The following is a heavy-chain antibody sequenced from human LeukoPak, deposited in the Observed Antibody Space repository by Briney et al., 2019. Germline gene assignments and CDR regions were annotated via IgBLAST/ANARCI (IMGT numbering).Heavy chain of an antibody. CDR3: VKGPRPDITVAHTVEN. CDR2: ISSRGDST. J-gene: IGHJ4*02. Sequence: AGGSLRLSCGASGFIFSNYAMSWVRQVPGKGLEWVSTISSRGDSTYVADSVKGRFTISRDNSKNSLYLQMNTVRAEDTAVYYCVKGPRPDITVAHTVENWGQGTLVTVSS. D-gene: IGHD6-19*01. CDR1: GFIFSNYA. V-gene: IGHV3-23*01.